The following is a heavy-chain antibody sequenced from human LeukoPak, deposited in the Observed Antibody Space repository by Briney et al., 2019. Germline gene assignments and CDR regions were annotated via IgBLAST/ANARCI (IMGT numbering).Heavy chain of an antibody. D-gene: IGHD3/OR15-3a*01. CDR1: GFTFSTYV. Sequence: GGSLRLSCAASGFTFSTYVMNWVRQAPGKGLEWVSTISDSGGSTYYADSVKGRFTISRDNSQNTLYLQMNSLRADDTAVYYCAKVATWTYFDSWGQGTLVTVSS. V-gene: IGHV3-23*01. J-gene: IGHJ4*02. CDR3: AKVATWTYFDS. CDR2: ISDSGGST.